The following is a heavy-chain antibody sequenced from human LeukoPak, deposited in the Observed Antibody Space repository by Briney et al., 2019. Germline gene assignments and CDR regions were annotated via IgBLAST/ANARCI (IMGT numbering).Heavy chain of an antibody. J-gene: IGHJ6*02. CDR1: GYTFTSYG. D-gene: IGHD6-13*01. V-gene: IGHV1-18*01. Sequence: GASVKVSCKASGYTFTSYGISWVRQAPGQGLEWMGWISAYNGNTNYAQKLQGRVTITTDTSTSTAYMELRSLRSDDTAVYYCARGGVEGGSSSPYYYYYYGMDVWGQGTTVTVSS. CDR2: ISAYNGNT. CDR3: ARGGVEGGSSSPYYYYYYGMDV.